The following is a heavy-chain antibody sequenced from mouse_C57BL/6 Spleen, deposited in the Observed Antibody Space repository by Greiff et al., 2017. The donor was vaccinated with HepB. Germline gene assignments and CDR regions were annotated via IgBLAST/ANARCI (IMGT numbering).Heavy chain of an antibody. Sequence: QVQLKESGAELVRPGASVTLSCKASGYTFTDYEMHWVKQTPVHGLEWIGAIDPETGGTAYNQKFKGKAILTADKSSSTAYMELRSLTSEDSAVYYCTRGDYGSSYGYFDYWGQGTTLTVSS. D-gene: IGHD1-1*01. CDR3: TRGDYGSSYGYFDY. CDR2: IDPETGGT. J-gene: IGHJ2*01. V-gene: IGHV1-15*01. CDR1: GYTFTDYE.